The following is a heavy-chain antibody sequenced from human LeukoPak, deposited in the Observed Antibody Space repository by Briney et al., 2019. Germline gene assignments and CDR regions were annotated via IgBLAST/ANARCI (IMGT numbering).Heavy chain of an antibody. CDR2: IKQDGSEK. CDR1: GFTFSSYG. Sequence: GGSLRLSCAASGFTFSSYGMSWVRQAPGKGLEWVANIKQDGSEKYYVDSVKGRFTISRDNAKNSLYLQMNGLRVEDTALYYCVNSGFDPWGQGTLVTVSS. CDR3: VNSGFDP. J-gene: IGHJ5*02. D-gene: IGHD3-10*01. V-gene: IGHV3-7*01.